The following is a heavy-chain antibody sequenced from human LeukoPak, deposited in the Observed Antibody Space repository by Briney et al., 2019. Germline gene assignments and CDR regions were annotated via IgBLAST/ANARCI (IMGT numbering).Heavy chain of an antibody. CDR1: GGSISSYY. Sequence: SETLSLTCTVSGGSISSYYWSWIRQPPGKGLEWIGYIYYSGSTNYNPSLKSRVTISVDTSKNQFSLKLSSVTAADTAVYYCAREEYYYDSPGAFDIWGQGTMVTVSS. V-gene: IGHV4-59*01. CDR3: AREEYYYDSPGAFDI. D-gene: IGHD3-22*01. J-gene: IGHJ3*02. CDR2: IYYSGST.